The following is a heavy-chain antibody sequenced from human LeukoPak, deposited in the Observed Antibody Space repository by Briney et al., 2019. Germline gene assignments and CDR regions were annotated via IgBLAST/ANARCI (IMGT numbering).Heavy chain of an antibody. CDR2: IYYSGST. V-gene: IGHV4-59*01. CDR3: ARGRWLNYYFDL. D-gene: IGHD5-24*01. Sequence: SETLSLTCNVSGGSISSYYWTWIRQPPGKGLEWIGYIYYSGSTNYTPTLKNRVTISVDTSKNQFPLNLSSVTAADTAVYYCARGRWLNYYFDLWGQGTLVTVSS. J-gene: IGHJ4*02. CDR1: GGSISSYY.